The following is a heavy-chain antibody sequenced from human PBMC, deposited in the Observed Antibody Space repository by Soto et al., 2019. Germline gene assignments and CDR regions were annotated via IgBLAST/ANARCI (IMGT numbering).Heavy chain of an antibody. D-gene: IGHD6-13*01. CDR1: GGTFSSYA. V-gene: IGHV1-69*13. J-gene: IGHJ6*02. CDR2: IIPIFGTA. Sequence: VASVKVSCKASGGTFSSYAISWVRQAPGQGLEWMGGIIPIFGTANYAQKFQGRVTITADESTSTAYMELSSLRSEDTAVYYCARSSSGYSSSWYRSESNYYYGMDVWGQGTTVTVSS. CDR3: ARSSSGYSSSWYRSESNYYYGMDV.